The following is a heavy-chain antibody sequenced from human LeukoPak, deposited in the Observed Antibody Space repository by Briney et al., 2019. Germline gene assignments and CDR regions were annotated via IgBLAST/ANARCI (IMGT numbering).Heavy chain of an antibody. J-gene: IGHJ4*02. Sequence: GESLKISCKGSGYSFTNYWIGWVRQMPGKGLEWMGIIYPSDSDTRYSPSFRGQVTISADKSISTVYLQWSSLKASDTAMYYCARRNTQIGDYWGQGTLVTVSS. CDR3: ARRNTQIGDY. CDR1: GYSFTNYW. CDR2: IYPSDSDT. D-gene: IGHD2-2*02. V-gene: IGHV5-51*01.